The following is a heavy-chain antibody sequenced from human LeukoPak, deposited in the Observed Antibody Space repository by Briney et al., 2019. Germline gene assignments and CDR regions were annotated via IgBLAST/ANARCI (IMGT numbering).Heavy chain of an antibody. J-gene: IGHJ4*02. D-gene: IGHD5-24*01. V-gene: IGHV3-74*01. CDR1: GFTFSSYW. CDR3: AKGFEMATITVFDY. CDR2: INSDGSST. Sequence: GGSLRLSCAASGFTFSSYWMHWGRQAPGKELVWVSRINSDGSSTSYADSVKGRFTISRDNAKNTLYLQMNSLRAEDTAVYYCAKGFEMATITVFDYWGQGTLVTVSS.